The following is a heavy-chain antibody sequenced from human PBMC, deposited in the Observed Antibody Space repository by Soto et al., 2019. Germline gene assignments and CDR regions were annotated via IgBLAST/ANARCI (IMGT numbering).Heavy chain of an antibody. CDR1: GYTFTSYD. J-gene: IGHJ6*02. CDR3: ERYPSGLDILTGYYRYGMDV. V-gene: IGHV1-8*01. D-gene: IGHD3-9*01. CDR2: MNPNSGNT. Sequence: ASVKVSCKASGYTFTSYDINWVRQATGQGLEWMGWMNPNSGNTGYAQKFQGRVTMTRNTSISTAYMELSSLRSEDTAVYYCERYPSGLDILTGYYRYGMDVWGQGTTVTVSS.